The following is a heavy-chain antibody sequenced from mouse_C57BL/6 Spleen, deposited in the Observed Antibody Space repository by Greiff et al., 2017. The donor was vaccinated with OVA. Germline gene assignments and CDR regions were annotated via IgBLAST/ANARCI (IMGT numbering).Heavy chain of an antibody. CDR1: GFTFSSYG. V-gene: IGHV5-6*01. D-gene: IGHD2-4*01. J-gene: IGHJ1*03. CDR3: ARREYYDDDWYFDV. CDR2: ISSGGSYT. Sequence: EVHLVESGGDLVKPGGSLKLSCAASGFTFSSYGMSWVRQTPDKRLEWVATISSGGSYTYYPDSVKGRFTISRDNAKNTLYLQMSSLKSEDTAMYYCARREYYDDDWYFDVWGKGTTGTVSS.